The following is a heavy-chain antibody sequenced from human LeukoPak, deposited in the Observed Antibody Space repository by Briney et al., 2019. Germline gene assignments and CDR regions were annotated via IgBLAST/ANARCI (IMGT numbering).Heavy chain of an antibody. J-gene: IGHJ3*02. CDR3: AGGPGAGETAFDI. CDR1: GYRFSTYW. D-gene: IGHD3-10*01. CDR2: IHSGDSNT. V-gene: IGHV5-51*01. Sequence: GESLKISCVGSGYRFSTYWIAWARQMPGKGLEWMGIIHSGDSNTVYSPSFQGQVTISVDKSISTAYLQWSGLKASDTAMYYCAGGPGAGETAFDIWGQGTKVIVSS.